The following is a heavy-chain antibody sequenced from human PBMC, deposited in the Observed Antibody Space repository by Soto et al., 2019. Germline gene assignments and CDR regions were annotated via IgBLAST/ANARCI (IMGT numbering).Heavy chain of an antibody. Sequence: QVQLVQSGAEVKKPGSSVKVSCKASGGTFSSYAISWVRQAPGQGLEWMGGIIPIFGTANYAQKFQGRVTITADESTSTAYMELSSLSSEDTAVYYCAREKTTVEGYYYGMDVWGQGTTVTVSS. V-gene: IGHV1-69*12. J-gene: IGHJ6*02. D-gene: IGHD4-17*01. CDR3: AREKTTVEGYYYGMDV. CDR2: IIPIFGTA. CDR1: GGTFSSYA.